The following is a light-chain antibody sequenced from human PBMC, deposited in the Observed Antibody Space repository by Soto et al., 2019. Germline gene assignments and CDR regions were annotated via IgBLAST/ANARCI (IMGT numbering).Light chain of an antibody. Sequence: DIQMTQSPSTLSASVGDRVIITCRASQNIHSCLAWYQQHPGKAPKLLIYDASSLESGVPSRFSGSGSGTEFTLTISSLQPDDFATYYCQHYISYPYIFGQGTKLEIK. CDR1: QNIHSC. J-gene: IGKJ2*01. CDR3: QHYISYPYI. V-gene: IGKV1-5*01. CDR2: DAS.